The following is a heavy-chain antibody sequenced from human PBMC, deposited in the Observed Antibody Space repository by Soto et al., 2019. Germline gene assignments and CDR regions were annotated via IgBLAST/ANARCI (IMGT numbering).Heavy chain of an antibody. CDR1: GFTFSSYG. CDR3: ARALAGFYGMDV. CDR2: IWYDGSNK. D-gene: IGHD6-19*01. Sequence: PGGSLRLSCAASGFTFSSYGMHWVRQAPGKGLEWVAVIWYDGSNKYYADSVKGRFTISRDNSKNTLYLQMNSLRAEDTAVYYCARALAGFYGMDVWGQGTTVTVSS. J-gene: IGHJ6*02. V-gene: IGHV3-33*01.